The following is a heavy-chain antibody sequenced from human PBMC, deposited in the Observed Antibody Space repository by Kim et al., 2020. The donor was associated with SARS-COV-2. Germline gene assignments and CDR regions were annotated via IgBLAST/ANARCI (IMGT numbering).Heavy chain of an antibody. D-gene: IGHD6-19*01. Sequence: GGSLRLSCAASGFTFSNYGMHWVRQAPGKGLEWVALIWYDGSNKYYADSVRGRFTISRDNSKNTLYLQMNSLRAEDTAVYYCARDRESSDWSYFDYWGQGTLVTVSS. CDR2: IWYDGSNK. V-gene: IGHV3-33*01. J-gene: IGHJ4*02. CDR1: GFTFSNYG. CDR3: ARDRESSDWSYFDY.